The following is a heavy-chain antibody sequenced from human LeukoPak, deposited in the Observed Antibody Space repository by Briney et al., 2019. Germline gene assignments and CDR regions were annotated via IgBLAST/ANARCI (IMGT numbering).Heavy chain of an antibody. V-gene: IGHV3-64*01. CDR1: GFTFSNYA. D-gene: IGHD2-2*01. Sequence: GGSLRLSCAASGFTFSNYAMHWVRQAPGKGLEYVSAITTNGGTTYSANSVKGRFTISRDNSKNTLYLQMDSLRAEDMAVYYCAREAGYCTSTNCYRHFDYWGQGTLVTVSS. CDR3: AREAGYCTSTNCYRHFDY. CDR2: ITTNGGTT. J-gene: IGHJ4*02.